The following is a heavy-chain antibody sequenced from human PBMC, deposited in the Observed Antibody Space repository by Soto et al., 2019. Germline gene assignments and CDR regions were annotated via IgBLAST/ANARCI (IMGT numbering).Heavy chain of an antibody. J-gene: IGHJ4*02. V-gene: IGHV1-69*06. CDR3: ASEGRITMVIDY. Sequence: QVQLVQSGAEVKKPGSSVKVSCKASGGTFSSYAISWVRQAPGQGLEWMGGIIPIFGTANYAQKFQGRVTITADKSTITAYMELSILRSEDTAVYYCASEGRITMVIDYWGQGTLVTVSS. CDR1: GGTFSSYA. CDR2: IIPIFGTA. D-gene: IGHD3-10*01.